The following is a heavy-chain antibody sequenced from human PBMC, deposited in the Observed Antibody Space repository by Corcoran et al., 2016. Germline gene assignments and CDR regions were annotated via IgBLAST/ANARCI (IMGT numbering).Heavy chain of an antibody. CDR1: GYTFTSYG. CDR3: GGRWTLVLDY. D-gene: IGHD2-15*01. J-gene: IGHJ4*02. CDR2: ISAYNGNT. Sequence: QVQLVQSGAEVKKPGASVKVSCKASGYTFTSYGISWVRQAPGKGLEWMGWISAYNGNTHYAQKLQGRVTMTTNTSTRTAYMEMRSLRSDDTAVECRGGRWTLVLDYWGQGTLVTVSS. V-gene: IGHV1-18*01.